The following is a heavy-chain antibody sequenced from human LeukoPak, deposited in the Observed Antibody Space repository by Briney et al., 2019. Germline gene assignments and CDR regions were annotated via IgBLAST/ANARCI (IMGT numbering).Heavy chain of an antibody. Sequence: GGSLRLSCAASGFTFSSYGMHWVRQAPGKGLEWVSAIYSGGSTYYADSVKGRFTISRDNAKNSLYLQMNSLRAEDTAVYYCARGGYYDSSGYPFDYWGQGTLVTVSS. CDR2: IYSGGST. J-gene: IGHJ4*02. CDR1: GFTFSSYG. V-gene: IGHV3-21*01. D-gene: IGHD3-22*01. CDR3: ARGGYYDSSGYPFDY.